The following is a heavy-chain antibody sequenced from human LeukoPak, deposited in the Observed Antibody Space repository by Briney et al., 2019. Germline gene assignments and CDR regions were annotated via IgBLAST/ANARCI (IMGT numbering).Heavy chain of an antibody. V-gene: IGHV4-59*08. J-gene: IGHJ2*01. D-gene: IGHD2-21*01. CDR2: IYYSGST. Sequence: PSETLSLTCTVSGGSISSYYWSWIRQPPGKGLEGIGYIYYSGSTNYNPSLKSRVTISVDTSKNQFSLKLSSVTAADTAVYYCARHYIKVVANWYFDLWGRGTLVTVSS. CDR3: ARHYIKVVANWYFDL. CDR1: GGSISSYY.